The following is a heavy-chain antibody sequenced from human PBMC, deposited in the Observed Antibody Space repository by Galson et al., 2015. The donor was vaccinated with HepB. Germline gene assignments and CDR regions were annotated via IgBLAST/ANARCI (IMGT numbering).Heavy chain of an antibody. J-gene: IGHJ1*01. CDR2: IYWDDDK. V-gene: IGHV2-5*02. D-gene: IGHD6-19*01. Sequence: PALVKPTQTLTLTCTFSGFSLSTSGVGVGWIRQPPGKALEWLALIYWDDDKRYSPSLKSRLTITKDTSKNQVVLTMTNMDPVDTATYYCAHSLVEQWLVGAEYFQHWGQGTLVTVSS. CDR3: AHSLVEQWLVGAEYFQH. CDR1: GFSLSTSGVG.